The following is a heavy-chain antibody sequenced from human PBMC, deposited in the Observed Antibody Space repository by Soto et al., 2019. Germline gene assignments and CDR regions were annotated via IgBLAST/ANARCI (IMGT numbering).Heavy chain of an antibody. CDR3: AIGGLRPQWYYFDY. V-gene: IGHV1-46*01. Sequence: ASVKVSCKSSGYTFTSYYMHCVRQSPGQGLEWMGIINPSGGSTSYAQKFQGRVTMTRDTSTSTVYMELSSLRSEDTAVYYCAIGGLRPQWYYFDYWGQGTLVTVSS. CDR1: GYTFTSYY. J-gene: IGHJ4*02. D-gene: IGHD3-16*01. CDR2: INPSGGST.